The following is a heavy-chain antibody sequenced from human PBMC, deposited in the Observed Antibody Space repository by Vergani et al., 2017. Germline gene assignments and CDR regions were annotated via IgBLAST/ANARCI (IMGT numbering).Heavy chain of an antibody. Sequence: EVQLLESGGGLVQPGGSLRLSCAASGFTFSSYSMNWVRQAPGKGLEWVSSISSSSSYIYYADSVKGRFTISRDNAKNSLYLQMNSLRAEDTAVYYCARRATVYRGTKGGNWFDPWGQGTLVTVSS. CDR3: ARRATVYRGTKGGNWFDP. J-gene: IGHJ5*02. CDR1: GFTFSSYS. CDR2: ISSSSSYI. V-gene: IGHV3-21*01. D-gene: IGHD2-2*02.